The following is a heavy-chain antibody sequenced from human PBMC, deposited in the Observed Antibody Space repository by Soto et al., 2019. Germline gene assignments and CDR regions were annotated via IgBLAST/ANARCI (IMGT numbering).Heavy chain of an antibody. CDR2: IYNNGGT. D-gene: IGHD6-13*01. J-gene: IGHJ4*02. CDR3: VSSRSGSSTWKSALDF. Sequence: QPQLQESGPGLLKPSETLSLTCTVSGASISSSRYYWGWIRQPPGKGLDWIGNIYNNGGTYYNPSLTSGVAISVDTSKNQFSLKLISVSAADTAVYYCVSSRSGSSTWKSALDFWGQGTLVTVSS. V-gene: IGHV4-39*01. CDR1: GASISSSRYY.